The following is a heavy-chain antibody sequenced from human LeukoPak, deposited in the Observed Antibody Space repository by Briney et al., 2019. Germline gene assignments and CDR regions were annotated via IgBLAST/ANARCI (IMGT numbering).Heavy chain of an antibody. Sequence: PGRSLRLSCAASGFTFSSYGMHWVRQAPGKGLEWVAVISYDGSNKYYADSVKGRFTISRDNSKNTLYLQMNSLRAEDTAVYYCAKDLGGCYDWFLYGMDVWGQGTTVTVSS. CDR3: AKDLGGCYDWFLYGMDV. V-gene: IGHV3-30*18. J-gene: IGHJ6*02. CDR2: ISYDGSNK. D-gene: IGHD2-15*01. CDR1: GFTFSSYG.